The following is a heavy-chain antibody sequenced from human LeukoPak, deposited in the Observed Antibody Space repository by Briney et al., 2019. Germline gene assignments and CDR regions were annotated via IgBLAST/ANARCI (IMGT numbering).Heavy chain of an antibody. CDR1: GFTFSSYA. Sequence: PGGSLRLSCAASGFTFSSYAMSWIRQAPGKGLEWVSYINHNAETIYYADSVKGRFTISRDNAKNVLYLQMNRLRDGDTAVYFCARDSDWAFDNWGQGTLVTVSS. D-gene: IGHD2-21*02. J-gene: IGHJ4*02. CDR3: ARDSDWAFDN. CDR2: INHNAETI. V-gene: IGHV3-48*02.